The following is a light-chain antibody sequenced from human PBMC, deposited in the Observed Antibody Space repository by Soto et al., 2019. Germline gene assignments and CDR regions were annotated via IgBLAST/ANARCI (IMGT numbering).Light chain of an antibody. V-gene: IGKV3-15*01. CDR1: ESVSSS. J-gene: IGKJ2*01. CDR3: QQYISRYT. Sequence: EVVMTQSPATLSVFPGERVTLSCRASESVSSSLAWYQQKPGQAPRLLIYSASTRATGIPARFSGSGSGTEFTLTSSSLESEDFAVYYCQQYISRYTFGQGTKLEIK. CDR2: SAS.